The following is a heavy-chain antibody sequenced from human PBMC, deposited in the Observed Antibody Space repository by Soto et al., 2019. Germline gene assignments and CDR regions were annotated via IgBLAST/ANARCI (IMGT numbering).Heavy chain of an antibody. J-gene: IGHJ4*02. CDR1: GFSFSSYA. V-gene: IGHV3-30-3*01. D-gene: IGHD2-2*02. CDR2: ISHDGINK. CDR3: TTDKGVVVPAAIAFDY. Sequence: GGSLRLSCTASGFSFSSYAMYWFRQPPGKGLEWVAVISHDGINKHYADSVKGRFTISRDDSKNTLYLQMNSLKTEDTAVYYCTTDKGVVVPAAIAFDYWGQGTLVTVSS.